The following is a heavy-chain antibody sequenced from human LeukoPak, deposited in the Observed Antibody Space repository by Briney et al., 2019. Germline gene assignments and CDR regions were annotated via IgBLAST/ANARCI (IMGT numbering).Heavy chain of an antibody. CDR2: IKQDGSEK. J-gene: IGHJ4*02. CDR3: ASVACSAVTCFGFLFFDY. Sequence: GGSLRLSCAASGFTFSSYWMSWVRQAPGKGLEWVANIKQDGSEKYYVDSVKGRFTISRDNAKNSLYPQMNSLRAEDTAVYYCASVACSAVTCFGFLFFDYWGQGTLVTVSS. V-gene: IGHV3-7*01. CDR1: GFTFSSYW. D-gene: IGHD2-15*01.